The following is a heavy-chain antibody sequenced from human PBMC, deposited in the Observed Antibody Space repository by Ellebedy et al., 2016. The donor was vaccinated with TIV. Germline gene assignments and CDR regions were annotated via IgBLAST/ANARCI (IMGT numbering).Heavy chain of an antibody. J-gene: IGHJ4*02. Sequence: GESLKISXAASGFTFSSYAMSWVRQAPGKGLEWVSAISGSGGSTYYADSVKGRFTISRDNSKNTLYLQMNSLRAEDTAVYYCATGFDWRGGRDYWGQGTLVTVSS. CDR2: ISGSGGST. V-gene: IGHV3-23*01. CDR1: GFTFSSYA. D-gene: IGHD3-9*01. CDR3: ATGFDWRGGRDY.